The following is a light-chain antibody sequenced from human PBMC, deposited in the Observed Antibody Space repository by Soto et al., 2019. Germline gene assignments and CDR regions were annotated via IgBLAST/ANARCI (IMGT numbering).Light chain of an antibody. CDR2: DVS. J-gene: IGLJ2*01. CDR3: SSYTSSSTLI. CDR1: SSDVGGYNY. Sequence: QSALTQPRSVSGSPGQSVTISCTGTSSDVGGYNYVSWYQRHPGKAPKLMIYDVSKRPSGVPDRFSGSKSGNTASLTISGLQAEDEADYYCSSYTSSSTLIFGGGTKLTVL. V-gene: IGLV2-11*01.